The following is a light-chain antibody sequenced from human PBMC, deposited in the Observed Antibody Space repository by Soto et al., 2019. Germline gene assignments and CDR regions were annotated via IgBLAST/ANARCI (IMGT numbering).Light chain of an antibody. V-gene: IGKV3-15*01. J-gene: IGKJ1*01. Sequence: EIVLTQSPATLSVAPGERATLSCRASQSVSSDLAWFQQKPGQAPRLLMYGASTRATGIPARFSGRGSGTEFTLTISSLQSDDFATYYCQQYTNFWTFGQGTRVEIK. CDR1: QSVSSD. CDR3: QQYTNFWT. CDR2: GAS.